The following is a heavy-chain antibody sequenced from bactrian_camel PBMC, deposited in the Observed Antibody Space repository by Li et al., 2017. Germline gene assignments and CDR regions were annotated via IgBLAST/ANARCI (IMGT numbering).Heavy chain of an antibody. CDR1: GYTYSNYC. V-gene: IGHV3S55*01. J-gene: IGHJ4*01. CDR3: AAHGGGVCFPLKSTNFNY. CDR2: IVTGSS. Sequence: HVQLVESGGGSVQAGGSLRLSCAASGYTYSNYCMGWFRQAPGKEREPVAGIVTGSSYYADSVKGRFTISRDNAKNTLYLQMNSLKPEDAAMYYCAAHGGGVCFPLKSTNFNYWGQGTQVTVS. D-gene: IGHD5*01.